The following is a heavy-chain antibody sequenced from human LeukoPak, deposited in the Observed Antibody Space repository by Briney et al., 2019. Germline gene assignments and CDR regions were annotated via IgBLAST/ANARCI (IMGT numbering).Heavy chain of an antibody. V-gene: IGHV4-39*01. Sequence: SETLSLTCTVSGGPLSSSSYYWGWIRQPPGKGLEWIGSIYYSGSTYYNPSLKSRVTISVDTSKNPFSLNLSSVTAADTAVYYCASREHTTYSSGWSYHLNWFDPWGQGTLVTVSS. CDR3: ASREHTTYSSGWSYHLNWFDP. CDR1: GGPLSSSSYY. J-gene: IGHJ5*02. CDR2: IYYSGST. D-gene: IGHD6-19*01.